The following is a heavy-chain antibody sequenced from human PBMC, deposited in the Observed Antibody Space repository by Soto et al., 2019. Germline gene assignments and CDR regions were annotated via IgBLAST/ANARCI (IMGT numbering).Heavy chain of an antibody. D-gene: IGHD3-16*01. Sequence: PSETLSLTCNVSGGSIDNYYWTWIRQPPGKGLEWIWYVYHNGRTSYNPSLKSRVSISVDRSKNQFSLNLSSVTAADTAVYYCAREDRISEHGGIWVHPWGQRTLVTVS. J-gene: IGHJ5*02. V-gene: IGHV4-59*01. CDR3: AREDRISEHGGIWVHP. CDR1: GGSIDNYY. CDR2: VYHNGRT.